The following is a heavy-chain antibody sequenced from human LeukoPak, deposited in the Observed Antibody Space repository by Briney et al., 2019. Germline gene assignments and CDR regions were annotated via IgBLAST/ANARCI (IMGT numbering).Heavy chain of an antibody. CDR3: ATVGSGYIPTYYYYGMDV. J-gene: IGHJ6*02. CDR1: GGTFSSYA. CDR2: FDPEDGET. D-gene: IGHD3-3*01. Sequence: GASVKVSCKASGGTFSSYAISWVRQAPGQGLEWMGGFDPEDGETIYAQKFQGRVTMTEDTSTDTAYMELSSLRSEDTAVYYCATVGSGYIPTYYYYGMDVWGQGTTVTVSS. V-gene: IGHV1-24*01.